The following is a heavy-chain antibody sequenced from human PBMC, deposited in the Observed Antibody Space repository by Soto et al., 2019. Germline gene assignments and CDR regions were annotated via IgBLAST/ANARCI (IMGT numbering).Heavy chain of an antibody. D-gene: IGHD5-12*01. Sequence: QVQLVQSGAEVKKPGASVKVSCKASGYTFTSYGISWVRQAPGQGLEWIGWISAYNGNTNYAQRLQGRVTMTTDTSTSTLYMELRSLRSDDTAVYYFARDVRGHYYYYGMDVWGQGTTVTVSS. V-gene: IGHV1-18*01. CDR2: ISAYNGNT. CDR1: GYTFTSYG. CDR3: ARDVRGHYYYYGMDV. J-gene: IGHJ6*02.